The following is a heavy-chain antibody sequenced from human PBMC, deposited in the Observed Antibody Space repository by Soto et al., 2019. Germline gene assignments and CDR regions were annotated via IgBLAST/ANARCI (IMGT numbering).Heavy chain of an antibody. V-gene: IGHV3-30-3*01. J-gene: IGHJ5*02. Sequence: PGESLKISCAASGFTFSSYAMHWVRQAPGKGLEWVAVISYDGSNKYYADSVKGRFTISRDNSKNTLYLQMNSLRAEDTAVYYCAREPSYYYDSSGPRGWFDPWGQGTLVTAPQ. D-gene: IGHD3-22*01. CDR2: ISYDGSNK. CDR1: GFTFSSYA. CDR3: AREPSYYYDSSGPRGWFDP.